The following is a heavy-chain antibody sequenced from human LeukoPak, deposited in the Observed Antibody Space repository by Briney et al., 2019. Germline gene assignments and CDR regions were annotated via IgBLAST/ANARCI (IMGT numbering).Heavy chain of an antibody. J-gene: IGHJ4*02. V-gene: IGHV3-23*01. D-gene: IGHD5-18*01. CDR2: IGSSDGRT. Sequence: PGGSLRLSCAASGFTFSSYVMSWVRQAPGKGLEWVSAIGSSDGRTYYADSVKGRFTISRDNSKNTLYLQMNSLRVEDTAVYYCAKHGAGYNYGYGYWGQGTLVTVSS. CDR1: GFTFSSYV. CDR3: AKHGAGYNYGYGY.